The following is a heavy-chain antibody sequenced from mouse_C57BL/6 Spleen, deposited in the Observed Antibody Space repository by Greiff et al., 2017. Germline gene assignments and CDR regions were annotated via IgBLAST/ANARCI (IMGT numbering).Heavy chain of an antibody. D-gene: IGHD1-1*01. V-gene: IGHV3-1*01. CDR1: GYSITSGYD. CDR3: ARDGYYDGSSYCAMDY. CDR2: ISYSGST. J-gene: IGHJ4*01. Sequence: ESGPGMVKPSQSLSLTCTFTGYSITSGYDWHWIRHFPGNKLEWMGYISYSGSTNYNPSLKSRISITHDTSKNPFFLKLNSVTTEHTATYYCARDGYYDGSSYCAMDYWGQGTSVTVTS.